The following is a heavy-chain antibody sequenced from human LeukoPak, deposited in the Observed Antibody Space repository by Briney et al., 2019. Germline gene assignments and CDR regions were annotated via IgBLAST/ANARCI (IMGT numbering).Heavy chain of an antibody. Sequence: SETLSLTCTISGGFISSSSYYWGWIRQPPGKGLEWIGDIYYTGSTYYNASLKSRVSISIDTSNNHSSLKLSSVTAADTALYYCARRRYYDSTGYLDWGQSTLVTVSS. D-gene: IGHD3-22*01. J-gene: IGHJ1*01. V-gene: IGHV4-39*02. CDR3: ARRRYYDSTGYLD. CDR1: GGFISSSSYY. CDR2: IYYTGST.